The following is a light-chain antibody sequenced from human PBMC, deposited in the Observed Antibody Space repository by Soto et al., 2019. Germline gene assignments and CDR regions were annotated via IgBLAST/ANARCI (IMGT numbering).Light chain of an antibody. Sequence: EIVLTQSPGTLSLSPGERATLSCRASQSVSSSFLAWYQHKPGQAPRLIIYGASSRATGIPDRFSGSGSGVDFTLAISRLEPEDFAVYYCQHYGSSLWGFGPGTKVDIK. CDR1: QSVSSSF. CDR2: GAS. J-gene: IGKJ1*01. CDR3: QHYGSSLWG. V-gene: IGKV3-20*01.